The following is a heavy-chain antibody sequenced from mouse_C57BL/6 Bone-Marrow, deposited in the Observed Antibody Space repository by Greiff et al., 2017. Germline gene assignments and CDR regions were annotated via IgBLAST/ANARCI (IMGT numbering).Heavy chain of an antibody. D-gene: IGHD1-1*01. Sequence: QVQLQQPGAELVKPGASVKLSCKASGYTFTSYWMHWVKQRPGQGLEWIGMIHPNSGSTNYNEKFKSKATLTVDKSSSTAYMQLSSLTSEDSAVYYCARRVDITTVVDYAMDYWGQGTSVTVSS. CDR3: ARRVDITTVVDYAMDY. V-gene: IGHV1-64*01. CDR2: IHPNSGST. J-gene: IGHJ4*01. CDR1: GYTFTSYW.